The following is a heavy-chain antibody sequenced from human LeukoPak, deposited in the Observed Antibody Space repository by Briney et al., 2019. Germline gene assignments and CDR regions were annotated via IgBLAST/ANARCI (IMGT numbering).Heavy chain of an antibody. V-gene: IGHV3-13*01. Sequence: PGGSLRLSCAASGFTFSSYDMHWVRQATGKGLEWVSAIGTAGDTYYPGSVKGRFTISRENAKNSLYLQMNSLRAGDTAVYYCARGTGWEAINYYYMDVWGKGTTVTISS. J-gene: IGHJ6*03. D-gene: IGHD1-26*01. CDR3: ARGTGWEAINYYYMDV. CDR2: IGTAGDT. CDR1: GFTFSSYD.